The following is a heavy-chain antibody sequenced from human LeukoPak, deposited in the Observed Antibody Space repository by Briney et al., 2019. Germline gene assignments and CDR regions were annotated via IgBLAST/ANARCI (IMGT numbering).Heavy chain of an antibody. Sequence: GASVKVSRKASGYTFTGYYMHWVRQAPGQGLEWMGWINPNSGGTNYAQKFQGWVTMTRDTSISTAYMELSRLRSDDTAVYYCAREYVVPAYYYYGMDVWGKGTTVTVSS. CDR1: GYTFTGYY. CDR3: AREYVVPAYYYYGMDV. J-gene: IGHJ6*04. V-gene: IGHV1-2*04. D-gene: IGHD2-2*01. CDR2: INPNSGGT.